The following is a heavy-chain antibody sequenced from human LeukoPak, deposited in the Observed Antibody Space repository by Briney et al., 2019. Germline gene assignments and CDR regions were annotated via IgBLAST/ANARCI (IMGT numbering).Heavy chain of an antibody. J-gene: IGHJ4*02. CDR3: ARGSAYYYDSSGYYTFDC. Sequence: GGSLRLSCAASGFTFSIYSMNWVRQAPGEGLEWLSYISADSNTIYYADSVKGRFTISRDNAKTSLYLQMNSLRAEDTAVYYCARGSAYYYDSSGYYTFDCWGQGTLVTVSS. D-gene: IGHD3-22*01. CDR2: ISADSNTI. V-gene: IGHV3-48*01. CDR1: GFTFSIYS.